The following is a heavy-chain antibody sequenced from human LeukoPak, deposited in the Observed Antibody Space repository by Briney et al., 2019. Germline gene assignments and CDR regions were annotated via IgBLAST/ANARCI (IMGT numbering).Heavy chain of an antibody. CDR1: GGSISSSSYY. CDR3: ARGAAYYYDSSGYYGY. CDR2: INHSGST. D-gene: IGHD3-22*01. J-gene: IGHJ4*02. V-gene: IGHV4-39*07. Sequence: SETLSLTCTVSGGSISSSSYYWSWIRQPPGKGLEWIGEINHSGSTNYNPSLKSRVTISVDTSKNQLSLKLSSVTAADTAVYYCARGAAYYYDSSGYYGYWGQGTLVTVSS.